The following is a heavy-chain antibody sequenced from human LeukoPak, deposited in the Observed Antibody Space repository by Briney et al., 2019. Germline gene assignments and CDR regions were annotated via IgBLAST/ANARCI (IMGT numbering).Heavy chain of an antibody. Sequence: GGSLRLSCVASGFNLGDQAMHWVRGAPGQGREWVTGINWDNDGVVYAAAVKGRFTVFRDNAKNTLYLQMNSLRREDTAFYYCARDDYNTLGYNLHLWGQGTLVTVSS. CDR1: GFNLGDQA. V-gene: IGHV3-9*01. CDR2: INWDNDGV. CDR3: ARDDYNTLGYNLHL. D-gene: IGHD3-9*01. J-gene: IGHJ4*02.